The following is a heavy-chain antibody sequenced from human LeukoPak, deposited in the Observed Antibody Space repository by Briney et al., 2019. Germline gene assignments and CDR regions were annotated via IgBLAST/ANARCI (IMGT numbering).Heavy chain of an antibody. Sequence: SETLSLTCAVYGGSFSGYYWSWIRQPPGKGLEWIGEINHSGSTDYNPSLKSRVTISVDTSKNQFSLKLSSVTAADTAVYYCARTEQQLVPWFDPWGQGTLVTVSS. V-gene: IGHV4-34*01. CDR1: GGSFSGYY. CDR3: ARTEQQLVPWFDP. CDR2: INHSGST. D-gene: IGHD6-13*01. J-gene: IGHJ5*02.